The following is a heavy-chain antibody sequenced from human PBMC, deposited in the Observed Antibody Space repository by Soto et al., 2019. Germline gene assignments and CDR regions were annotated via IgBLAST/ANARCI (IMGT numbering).Heavy chain of an antibody. Sequence: GASVKVSCKASGGTFSSYAISWVRQAPGQGLEWMGGIIPIFGTANYAQKFQGRVTITADESTSTAYMELSSLRSEDTAVYYCAXDQGTGTTSYYYYGMDVWGQGTTVTVSS. V-gene: IGHV1-69*13. CDR2: IIPIFGTA. CDR1: GGTFSSYA. J-gene: IGHJ6*02. D-gene: IGHD1-7*01. CDR3: AXDQGTGTTSYYYYGMDV.